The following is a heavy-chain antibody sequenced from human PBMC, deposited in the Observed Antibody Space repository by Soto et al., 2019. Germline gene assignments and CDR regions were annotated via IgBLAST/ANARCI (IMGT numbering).Heavy chain of an antibody. CDR2: IYYSGST. CDR1: GGSISSYY. CDR3: ARRYCSGVSCYSSFDY. J-gene: IGHJ4*02. V-gene: IGHV4-59*08. Sequence: PSETLSLTCTVSGGSISSYYWSWIRQPPGKGLEWIGYIYYSGSTNYNPSLKSRVTISVDTSKNQFSLKLSSVTAADTAVYYCARRYCSGVSCYSSFDYWGQGTLVTVSS. D-gene: IGHD2-15*01.